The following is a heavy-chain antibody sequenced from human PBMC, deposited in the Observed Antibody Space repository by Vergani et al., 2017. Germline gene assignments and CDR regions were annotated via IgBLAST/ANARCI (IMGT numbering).Heavy chain of an antibody. J-gene: IGHJ1*01. V-gene: IGHV3-23*01. Sequence: EVQLLESGGGLVQPGGSLRLSCAGSGFTFINYDMAWVRQAPGKGLEWVATISSGGGDIFYADSVKGRFTISRDNSKNTLFLQMNSLKDEDTAVYYCTTAWGLYYLHGEYFQYWGRGTLVSVSS. CDR3: TTAWGLYYLHGEYFQY. CDR1: GFTFINYD. D-gene: IGHD3-10*01. CDR2: ISSGGGDI.